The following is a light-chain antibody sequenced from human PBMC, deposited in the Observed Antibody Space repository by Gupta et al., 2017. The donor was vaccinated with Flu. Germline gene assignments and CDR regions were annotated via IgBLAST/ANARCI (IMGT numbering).Light chain of an antibody. CDR3: KSRDSSGNRVV. Sequence: SSELAQDPAVSVALGQTVRITCQGDYLRNHYASWYQQKAGQAPLFVIYGKNNRPSGIPDRFSASSSGNTASLTITGAQAEDEADYYCKSRDSSGNRVVFGGGTKLTVL. J-gene: IGLJ2*01. CDR1: YLRNHY. CDR2: GKN. V-gene: IGLV3-19*01.